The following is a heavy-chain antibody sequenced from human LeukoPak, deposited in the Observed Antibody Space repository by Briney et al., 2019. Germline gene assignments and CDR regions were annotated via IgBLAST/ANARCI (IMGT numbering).Heavy chain of an antibody. D-gene: IGHD5-18*01. CDR3: ARGGRYSYGLRY. J-gene: IGHJ4*02. Sequence: SETLSLTCAVYGGSFSGYYWSWIRQPPGKGLEWIGEINHSGSTNYNPSLKSRVTIPVDTSKNQFSLKLSSVTAADTAVYYCARGGRYSYGLRYWGQGTLVTVSS. V-gene: IGHV4-34*01. CDR2: INHSGST. CDR1: GGSFSGYY.